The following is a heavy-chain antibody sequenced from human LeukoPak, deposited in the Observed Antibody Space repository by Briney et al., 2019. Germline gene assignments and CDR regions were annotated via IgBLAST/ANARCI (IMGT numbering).Heavy chain of an antibody. J-gene: IGHJ4*02. CDR1: GFTFNNAW. CDR2: IKGKNDGGTT. CDR3: ATGANWGQY. V-gene: IGHV3-15*01. Sequence: GGSLRLSCTTSGFTFNNAWMSWVRQAPRKGLEWVGRIKGKNDGGTTDYAAPVKGRFTISRDDSRNTLYLQMNSLQIEDTAVYYCATGANWGQYWGQGTLVTVSS. D-gene: IGHD7-27*01.